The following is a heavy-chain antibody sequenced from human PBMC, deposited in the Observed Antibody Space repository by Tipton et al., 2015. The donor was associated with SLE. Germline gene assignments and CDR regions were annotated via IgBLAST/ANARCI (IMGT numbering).Heavy chain of an antibody. V-gene: IGHV4-61*02. CDR2: IYTSWST. CDR1: GGSISSSSYY. D-gene: IGHD3-9*01. J-gene: IGHJ4*02. CDR3: ARSDYDILTGYYYFDY. Sequence: TLSLTCTVSGGSISSSSYYWSWIRQPAGEGLVWIGPIYTSWSTNYNPSLKSRVPISVDTSKNQFSLKLSSVAAADTAVYYCARSDYDILTGYYYFDYWGQGTLVTVSS.